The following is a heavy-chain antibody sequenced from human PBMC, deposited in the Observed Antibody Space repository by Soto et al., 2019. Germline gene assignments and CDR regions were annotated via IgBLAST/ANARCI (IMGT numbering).Heavy chain of an antibody. V-gene: IGHV3-30*03. CDR3: ARSVAVAALDH. CDR2: ISYDGNKK. CDR1: GFTFSHYE. Sequence: PGGSLRLSCAASGFTFSHYEMNWVRQTPGKGLEWVAVISYDGNKKYYEDSVKGRFSISRDTSKNTLYLQMSSLRAEDTAVYYCARSVAVAALDHWGQGTLVTVSS. J-gene: IGHJ4*02. D-gene: IGHD6-19*01.